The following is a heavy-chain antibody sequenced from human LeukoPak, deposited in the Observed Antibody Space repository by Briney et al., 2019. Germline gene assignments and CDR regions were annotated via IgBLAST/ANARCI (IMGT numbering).Heavy chain of an antibody. V-gene: IGHV4-39*01. CDR3: ARHFSSYDSSGFYFHFDY. D-gene: IGHD3-22*01. Sequence: SETLSLTCTVSGGSINSHSYYWGWIRQPPGKGLEWIGSVYYDGTSHSNPSLKSRVGVFVDTSRDQFSLDLDFVTAADTAVYYCARHFSSYDSSGFYFHFDYWGQGTLVTVSS. CDR1: GGSINSHSYY. J-gene: IGHJ4*02. CDR2: VYYDGTS.